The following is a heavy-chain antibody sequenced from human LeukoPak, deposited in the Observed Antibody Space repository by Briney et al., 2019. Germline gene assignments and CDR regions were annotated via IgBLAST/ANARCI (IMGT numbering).Heavy chain of an antibody. CDR1: GGSFSGYY. Sequence: PSETLSLTCAVYGGSFSGYYWSWIRQPPGKGLEWIGEINHSGSTNYNPSLKSRVTISVDTSKNQFSLKLSSVTAADTAVYYCARGLDIVVVPERSSWFDPWGQGTLVTVSS. CDR3: ARGLDIVVVPERSSWFDP. D-gene: IGHD2-2*01. J-gene: IGHJ5*02. V-gene: IGHV4-34*01. CDR2: INHSGST.